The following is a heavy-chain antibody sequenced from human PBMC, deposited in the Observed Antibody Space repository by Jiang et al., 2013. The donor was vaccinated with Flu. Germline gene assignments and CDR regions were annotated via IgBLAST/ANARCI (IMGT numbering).Heavy chain of an antibody. CDR2: INPNSGGT. CDR3: AAAIAVTTTSAFDI. CDR1: GYTFTGYY. D-gene: IGHD4-17*01. J-gene: IGHJ3*02. Sequence: KKPGASVKVSCKASGYTFTGYYMHWVRQAPGQGLEWMGWINPNSGGTNYAQKFQGWVTMTRDTSTSTAYMELSSLRSEDTAVYYCAAAIAVTTTSAFDIWGQGTMVTVSS. V-gene: IGHV1-2*04.